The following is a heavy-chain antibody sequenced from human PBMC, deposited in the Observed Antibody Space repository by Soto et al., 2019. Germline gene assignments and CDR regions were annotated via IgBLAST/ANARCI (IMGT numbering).Heavy chain of an antibody. Sequence: GASVKVSCKASGYTFTSYYMHWVRQAPGQGLEWMGIINPSGGSTSYAQKFQGRVTMTRDTSTSTVYMELSSLRSEDTAVYYCARKRVVMSAASGEDYWGQGTLVTVSS. J-gene: IGHJ4*02. CDR3: ARKRVVMSAASGEDY. CDR2: INPSGGST. CDR1: GYTFTSYY. D-gene: IGHD2-2*01. V-gene: IGHV1-46*01.